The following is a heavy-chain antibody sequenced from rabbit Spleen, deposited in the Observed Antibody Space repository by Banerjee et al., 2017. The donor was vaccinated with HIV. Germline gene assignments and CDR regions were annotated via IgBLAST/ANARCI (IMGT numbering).Heavy chain of an antibody. J-gene: IGHJ4*01. D-gene: IGHD2-1*01. CDR2: VYAGSSVSN. Sequence: QEQLKETGGGLVQPGGSPTLSCKASGFDVSSDYMSWVRQAPGKGLEWIGCVYAGSSVSNVYASWANGRFTISKTSSTTVTLQMTSLTAADTATYFCARGSATMTMMITGFFFNLWGQGTLVTVS. CDR3: ARGSATMTMMITGFFFNL. CDR1: GFDVSSDYM. V-gene: IGHV1S45*01.